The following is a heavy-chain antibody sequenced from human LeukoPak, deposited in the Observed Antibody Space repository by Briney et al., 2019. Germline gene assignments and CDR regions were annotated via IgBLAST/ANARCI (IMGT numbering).Heavy chain of an antibody. V-gene: IGHV4-34*01. D-gene: IGHD3-3*01. Sequence: PSETLSLTCAVYGGSFSGYYWSWIRQPPGKGLEWIGEINHSGSTNYNPSLKSRVTISVDTSKNQFSLKLSSVTAADTAVYYCARGQAYYDFWSGHSSPDYWGQGTLVTVPS. CDR2: INHSGST. J-gene: IGHJ4*02. CDR3: ARGQAYYDFWSGHSSPDY. CDR1: GGSFSGYY.